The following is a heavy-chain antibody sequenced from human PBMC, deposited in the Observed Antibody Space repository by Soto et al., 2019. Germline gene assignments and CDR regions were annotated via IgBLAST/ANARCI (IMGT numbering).Heavy chain of an antibody. J-gene: IGHJ1*01. Sequence: SETLSLTCAVSGGSISSSNWWSWVRPPPGKGLEWIGEIYHSGSTNYNPSLKSRVTISVDKSKNQFSLKLSSVTAADTAVYYCASFYSNYPIGYFQHWGQGTLVTVSS. D-gene: IGHD4-4*01. CDR3: ASFYSNYPIGYFQH. V-gene: IGHV4-4*02. CDR2: IYHSGST. CDR1: GGSISSSNW.